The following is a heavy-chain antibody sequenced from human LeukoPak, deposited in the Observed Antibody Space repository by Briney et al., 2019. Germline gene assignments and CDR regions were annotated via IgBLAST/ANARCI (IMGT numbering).Heavy chain of an antibody. Sequence: GGSLRLSCAASGFTVSSNYMSWVRQAPGKGLEWVSVIYNGGSTYYADSVKGRFTISRDNSKNTLYLQMSSLRAEDTAVYYCARVGSGSAWSYWGQGTLVTVSS. CDR3: ARVGSGSAWSY. CDR2: IYNGGST. J-gene: IGHJ4*02. V-gene: IGHV3-53*01. CDR1: GFTVSSNY. D-gene: IGHD6-19*01.